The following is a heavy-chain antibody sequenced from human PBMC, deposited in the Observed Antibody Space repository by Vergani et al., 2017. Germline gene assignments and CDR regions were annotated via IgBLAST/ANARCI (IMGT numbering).Heavy chain of an antibody. CDR2: ISGSGGNT. CDR1: GFTFSSYA. J-gene: IGHJ4*02. D-gene: IGHD3-3*01. CDR3: AGDYDFWSGTAFDY. V-gene: IGHV3-23*01. Sequence: EVQLLESGGGLVQPGGSLRLSCGASGFTFSSYAMTWVRQAPGKGLEWVSAISGSGGNTFYTDSVKGRFTISRDNSKDTLYLQMNSLRVEDTAIYYCAGDYDFWSGTAFDYWGQGTLVTVSS.